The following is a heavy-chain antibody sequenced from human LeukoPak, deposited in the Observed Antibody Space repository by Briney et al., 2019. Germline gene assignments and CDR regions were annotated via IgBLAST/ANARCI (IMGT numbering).Heavy chain of an antibody. CDR1: GFTFSDYY. CDR2: ISSSSSYT. J-gene: IGHJ4*02. Sequence: GGSLRLSCAASGFTFSDYYMSWIRQAPGKGLEWVSYISSSSSYTNYADSVKGRFTISRDNSKNSLYLQMNSLRTEDTAVYYCTTEPPPFGDYHGFDYWGQGTLVSVSS. D-gene: IGHD4-17*01. CDR3: TTEPPPFGDYHGFDY. V-gene: IGHV3-11*05.